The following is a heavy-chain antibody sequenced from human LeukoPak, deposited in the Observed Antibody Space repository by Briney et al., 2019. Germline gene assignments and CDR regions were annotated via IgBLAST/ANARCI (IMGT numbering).Heavy chain of an antibody. D-gene: IGHD6-19*01. V-gene: IGHV4-61*02. CDR2: IYTSGST. CDR1: GGSISSGSYY. J-gene: IGHJ4*02. Sequence: SETLSLTCTVSGGSISSGSYYWSWIRQPAGKGLEWIGRIYTSGSTNYNPSLKSRVTISVDTSKNQFSLKLSSVTAADTAVYYCARVRGSSGWLFDYWGQGTLVTVSS. CDR3: ARVRGSSGWLFDY.